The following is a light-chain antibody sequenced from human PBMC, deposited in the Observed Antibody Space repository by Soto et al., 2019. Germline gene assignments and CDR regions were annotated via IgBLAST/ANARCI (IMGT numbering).Light chain of an antibody. CDR2: GAS. J-gene: IGKJ4*01. CDR1: QSLSSSY. Sequence: ENVLTQSPGTLSLSPGERATLSGRASQSLSSSYLAWYQQKPGQAPRLLIYGASSRATGIPDRFSGSGSGTDFTLTISRLEPEDFAVYYCQQFATSPLTFGGGTKVEIK. CDR3: QQFATSPLT. V-gene: IGKV3-20*01.